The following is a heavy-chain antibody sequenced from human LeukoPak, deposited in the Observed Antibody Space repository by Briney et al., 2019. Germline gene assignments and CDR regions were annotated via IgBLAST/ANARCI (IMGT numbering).Heavy chain of an antibody. CDR1: GFTFEDFA. V-gene: IGHV3-9*01. D-gene: IGHD3-22*01. Sequence: QSGGSLRLSCEGSGFTFEDFAMHWVRQTPGKGPEWVPGITWNSRKIDYADSVKGRFTISRDNAKKSVYLQMNSLRPGDTAVYYCTKTNDGSGFLNDAYDIWGQGTKVIVSS. CDR2: ITWNSRKI. J-gene: IGHJ3*02. CDR3: TKTNDGSGFLNDAYDI.